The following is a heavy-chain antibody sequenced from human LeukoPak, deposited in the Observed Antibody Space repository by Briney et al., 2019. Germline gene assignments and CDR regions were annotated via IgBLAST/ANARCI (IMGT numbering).Heavy chain of an antibody. CDR1: GYTFTSYA. CDR2: INAGNGNT. J-gene: IGHJ6*04. D-gene: IGHD3-10*01. CDR3: AREPSSGSYLYGQYGMDV. V-gene: IGHV1-3*01. Sequence: ASVKVSCKASGYTFTSYAMHWARQAPGQRLEWMGWINAGNGNTKYSQKFQGRVTITRDTSASTAYMELSSLRSEDTAVYYCAREPSSGSYLYGQYGMDVWGKGTTVTVSS.